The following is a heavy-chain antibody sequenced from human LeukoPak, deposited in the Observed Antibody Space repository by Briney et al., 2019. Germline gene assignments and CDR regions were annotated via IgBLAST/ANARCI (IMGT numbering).Heavy chain of an antibody. J-gene: IGHJ4*02. CDR2: ISAYNGNT. CDR1: GYTFTSYG. CDR3: ARDRSKWYYYDSSGSEIDY. Sequence: ASVKVSCKASGYTFTSYGISWVRQAPGQGLEWMGWISAYNGNTNYAQKLQGRVTMTTDTSTSTAYMELRSLRSDDTAVYYCARDRSKWYYYDSSGSEIDYWGQGTLVTVSP. V-gene: IGHV1-18*01. D-gene: IGHD3-22*01.